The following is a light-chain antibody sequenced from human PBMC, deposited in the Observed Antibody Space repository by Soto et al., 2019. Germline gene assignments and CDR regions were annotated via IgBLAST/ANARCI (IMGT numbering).Light chain of an antibody. V-gene: IGKV1-9*01. CDR2: AAS. J-gene: IGKJ1*01. CDR1: QDIGIY. Sequence: DVQMTQSPSTLSASVGDRVTIPCRASQDIGIYLAWYKQKPGKAPNIMIYAASSLQRGVPSRFSGSGAGTDVTLTIRSLHPEDFETYHCQQLSSYPVTFGQGTKVDIK. CDR3: QQLSSYPVT.